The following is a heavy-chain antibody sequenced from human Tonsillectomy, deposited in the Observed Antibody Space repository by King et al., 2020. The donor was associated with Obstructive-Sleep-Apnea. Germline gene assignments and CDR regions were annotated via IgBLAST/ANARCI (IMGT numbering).Heavy chain of an antibody. J-gene: IGHJ6*02. D-gene: IGHD2-2*03. V-gene: IGHV4-39*07. CDR3: ARLDIEYFYYYGMDV. Sequence: QLQESGPGPVKPSETLSLTCTVSGGSISSSNYYWGWIRQPPGKRLEWIGSISYIGSTYYNPSLKSRVTIAVDTSKNQFSLKLNSVTAADTAVYYCARLDIEYFYYYGMDVWGQGTTVTVSS. CDR2: ISYIGST. CDR1: GGSISSSNYY.